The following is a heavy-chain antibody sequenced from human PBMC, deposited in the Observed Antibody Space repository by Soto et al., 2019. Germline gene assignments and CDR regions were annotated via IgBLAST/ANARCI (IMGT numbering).Heavy chain of an antibody. J-gene: IGHJ5*02. CDR3: AKHFEYQLLSWFDP. CDR1: GFSFSTYA. CDR2: ISAGGGNT. D-gene: IGHD2-2*01. V-gene: IGHV3-23*01. Sequence: EVQLLESGGGLVQPGGSLRLSCVASGFSFSTYAMSWVRQAPGKGLEWVSGISAGGGNTYYADSVGGRFTISRDNSKNTLYLQISSLRAEDTALYYCAKHFEYQLLSWFDPWGQGTRVTVSS.